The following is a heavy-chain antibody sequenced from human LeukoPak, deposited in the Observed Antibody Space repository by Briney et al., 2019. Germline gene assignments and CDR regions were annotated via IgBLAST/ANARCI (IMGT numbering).Heavy chain of an antibody. D-gene: IGHD1-1*01. CDR2: IGSSDSTI. J-gene: IGHJ6*03. Sequence: GGSLRLSCVASGFTFSSYGMNWVRQAPGKGLEWLSYIGSSDSTIYYADSVKGRFTISRDNAKNSLYLQMNSLRAEDTAVYYCARGSNGYYYYYYMDVWGKGTTVTISS. CDR1: GFTFSSYG. V-gene: IGHV3-48*03. CDR3: ARGSNGYYYYYYMDV.